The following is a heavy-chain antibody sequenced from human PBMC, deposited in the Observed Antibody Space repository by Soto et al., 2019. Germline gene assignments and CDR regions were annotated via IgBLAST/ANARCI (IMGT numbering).Heavy chain of an antibody. CDR1: GSPVNSIY. D-gene: IGHD5-18*01. CDR3: ARDPLGYSYGLYYNYGMDV. CDR2: IYSEGTT. Sequence: GGSLKRSCAISGSPVNSIYMTCFRQAPGTGLAWVSGIYSEGTTYYADSVKGRFTISRDNSKNTLYLQMNSLRAEDTAVYYCARDPLGYSYGLYYNYGMDVWGQGTTVTVSS. V-gene: IGHV3-53*01. J-gene: IGHJ6*02.